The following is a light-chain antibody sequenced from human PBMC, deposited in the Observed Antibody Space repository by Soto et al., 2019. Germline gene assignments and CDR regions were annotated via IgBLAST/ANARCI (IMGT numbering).Light chain of an antibody. CDR1: SSDVGAYDY. J-gene: IGLJ2*01. V-gene: IGLV2-14*03. CDR3: SSYTSTSLVV. Sequence: QSALTQPASVSGSPGQSIAISCTGTSSDVGAYDYVSWYQQHPGKAPKLLIYDVYNRPSGVSNRFSGSKSGSTASLTISGLQDEDEADYYCSSYTSTSLVVFGGGTKLTVL. CDR2: DVY.